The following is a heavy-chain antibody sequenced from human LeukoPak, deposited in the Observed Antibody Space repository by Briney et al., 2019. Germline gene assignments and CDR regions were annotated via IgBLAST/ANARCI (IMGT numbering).Heavy chain of an antibody. CDR3: ATNSGSYSAPWFDP. V-gene: IGHV4-34*01. CDR2: INHSGST. Sequence: QPSETLSLTCTVSGGSITSHYWSWIRQPPGKGLEWIGEINHSGSTNYNPSLKSRVTISVDTSKNQFSLKLSSVTAADTAVYYCATNSGSYSAPWFDPWGQGTLVTVSS. D-gene: IGHD1-26*01. CDR1: GGSITSHY. J-gene: IGHJ5*02.